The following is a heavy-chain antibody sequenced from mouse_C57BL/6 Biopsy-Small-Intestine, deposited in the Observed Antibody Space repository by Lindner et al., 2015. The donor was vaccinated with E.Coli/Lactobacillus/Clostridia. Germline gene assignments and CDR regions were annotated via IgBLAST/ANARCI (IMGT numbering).Heavy chain of an antibody. CDR2: SHPETGGT. CDR3: TRGDYFDY. Sequence: VQLQESGAELVRPGASVTLSCKASGYTFTDYEMHWVKQTPVHGLEWIGASHPETGGTAYSRKFKGKAILTEDKSSSTAYMELRSLTSEDSAVYLCTRGDYFDYWGQGTTLTVSS. V-gene: IGHV1-15*01. J-gene: IGHJ2*01. CDR1: GYTFTDYE.